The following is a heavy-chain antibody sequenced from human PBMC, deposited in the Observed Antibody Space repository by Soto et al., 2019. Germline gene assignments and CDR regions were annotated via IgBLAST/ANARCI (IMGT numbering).Heavy chain of an antibody. V-gene: IGHV4-4*02. D-gene: IGHD6-19*01. CDR3: ARDAAVPGESARFDY. CDR1: GDSVTSNVV. J-gene: IGHJ4*02. CDR2: AYHNGLT. Sequence: SETLCLTCAVSGDSVTSNVVWSWVRQPPGKGLEWIGEAYHNGLTDYNPSLKSRVTMSVDTSKNEFSLKLTSLTAADTAIYYCARDAAVPGESARFDYWGQGTLVTVSS.